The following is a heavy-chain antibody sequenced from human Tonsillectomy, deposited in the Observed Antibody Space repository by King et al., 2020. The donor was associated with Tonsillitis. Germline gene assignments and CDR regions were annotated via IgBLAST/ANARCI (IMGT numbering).Heavy chain of an antibody. V-gene: IGHV4-39*07. CDR3: SRHLCSGGSSYFDY. J-gene: IGHJ4*02. CDR1: GGSISSSTYY. Sequence: QLQESGPGLVKPSETLSLTCTVSGGSISSSTYYWGWIRQPPGKGLEWIGCIYYSGSTHYNPSLKSRVTISVDTSKNQFSLKVSSVTAADTAVYYCSRHLCSGGSSYFDYWGQGTLVTVSA. D-gene: IGHD2-15*01. CDR2: IYYSGST.